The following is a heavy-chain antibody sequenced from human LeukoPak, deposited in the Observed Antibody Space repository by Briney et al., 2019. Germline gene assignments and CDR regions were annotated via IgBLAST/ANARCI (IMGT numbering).Heavy chain of an antibody. CDR3: ARVGNWNDVENWFDP. Sequence: PSETLSLTCTVSGGSISSYYWSWLRQPPGKGLEWIGFIYYSGSTNYNPSLKSRVTISVDTSKNQFSLKLSSVTAADTAVYYCARVGNWNDVENWFDPWGQGTLVTVSS. J-gene: IGHJ5*02. CDR2: IYYSGST. CDR1: GGSISSYY. D-gene: IGHD1-1*01. V-gene: IGHV4-59*08.